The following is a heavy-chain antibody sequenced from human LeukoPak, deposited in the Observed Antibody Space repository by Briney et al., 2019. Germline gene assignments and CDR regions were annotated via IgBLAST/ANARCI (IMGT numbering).Heavy chain of an antibody. Sequence: AASVNVSCKASGYTFTDYYIYWVRQAPGQGLEWMGWINPNNDVTNYAQKFRGRVAMTRDASISTAYMELSGLRSDDTAVYYCARGLDSSSSHWGQGTLVTLSS. V-gene: IGHV1-2*02. D-gene: IGHD6-6*01. CDR2: INPNNDVT. CDR1: GYTFTDYY. J-gene: IGHJ4*02. CDR3: ARGLDSSSSH.